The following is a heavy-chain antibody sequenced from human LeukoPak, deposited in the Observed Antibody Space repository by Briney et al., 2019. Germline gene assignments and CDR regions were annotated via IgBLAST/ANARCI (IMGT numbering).Heavy chain of an antibody. CDR1: GGSVSSGGYY. CDR3: VREAFKVGARPYYFDY. D-gene: IGHD1-26*01. V-gene: IGHV4-31*03. J-gene: IGHJ4*02. Sequence: SETLSLTCTVSGGSVSSGGYYWSWIRQHPGKGLEWIGYIYYSGSTYYNPSLESRVTISVDTSKNQFSLKLNSVTAADTAVYYCVREAFKVGARPYYFDYWGQGTLVTVSS. CDR2: IYYSGST.